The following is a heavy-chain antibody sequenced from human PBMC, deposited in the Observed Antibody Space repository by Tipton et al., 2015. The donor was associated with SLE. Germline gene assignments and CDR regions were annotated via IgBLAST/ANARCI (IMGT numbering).Heavy chain of an antibody. CDR1: GGSFSGYY. V-gene: IGHV4-34*01. CDR2: INHSGRT. D-gene: IGHD5/OR15-5a*01. J-gene: IGHJ2*01. Sequence: TLSLTCAVYGGSFSGYYWSWIRQPPGKGLEWIGEINHSGRTNYNPSLKGRVTISVDTSKNQFSLKLSSVTAADTAVYYCARGPLLDLWGRGTLVTASS. CDR3: ARGPLLDL.